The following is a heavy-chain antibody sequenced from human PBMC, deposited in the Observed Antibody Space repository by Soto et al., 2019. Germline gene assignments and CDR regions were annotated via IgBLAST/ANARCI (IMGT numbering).Heavy chain of an antibody. D-gene: IGHD3-22*01. V-gene: IGHV4-30-2*01. CDR2: IYHSGST. CDR3: AATPIDSSGYYLYYFDY. J-gene: IGHJ4*02. CDR1: GGSISSGGYS. Sequence: SETLSLTCAVSGGSISSGGYSWSWIRQPPGKGLEWIGYIYHSGSTYYNPSLKNRVTISVDRSKNQFSMKLSSVTAADTAVYYCAATPIDSSGYYLYYFDYWGQGTLVTVSS.